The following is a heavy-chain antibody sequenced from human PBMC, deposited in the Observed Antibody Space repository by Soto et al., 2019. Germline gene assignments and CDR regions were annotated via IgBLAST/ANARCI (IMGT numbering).Heavy chain of an antibody. Sequence: SETLSLTCTVSGGSISSDDFYWSWIRQHPGKGLEWIGYIYYSGNTYYNPSLKSRVTILVDTSKNQFSLKVSSVTAADTAVYYCARLSGRWQSWFDPWGQGTLVTVS. J-gene: IGHJ5*02. CDR3: ARLSGRWQSWFDP. CDR1: GGSISSDDFY. D-gene: IGHD6-25*01. V-gene: IGHV4-31*03. CDR2: IYYSGNT.